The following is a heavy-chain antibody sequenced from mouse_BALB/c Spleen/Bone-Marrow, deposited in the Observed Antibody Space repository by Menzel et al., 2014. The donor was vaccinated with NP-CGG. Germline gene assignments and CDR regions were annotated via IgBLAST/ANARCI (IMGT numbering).Heavy chain of an antibody. CDR3: ARKDGGYYVMDY. CDR2: IWGGGGT. V-gene: IGHV2-6-4*01. D-gene: IGHD2-3*01. Sequence: VKVEESGPGLVAPSHNLSITCTVSGFSLSRYNIHWIRPPPGKGLEWLGMIWGGGGTDHNSALKSRLRISKDNSKSQTSLKINSLQIDDTAMYYCARKDGGYYVMDYWGQGTSVTVSS. J-gene: IGHJ4*01. CDR1: GFSLSRYN.